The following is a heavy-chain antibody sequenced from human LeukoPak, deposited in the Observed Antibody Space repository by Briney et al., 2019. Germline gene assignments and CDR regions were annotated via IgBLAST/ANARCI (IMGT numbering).Heavy chain of an antibody. D-gene: IGHD6-13*01. CDR3: ARDQSVRLLQTSSTYFKHVFAI. V-gene: IGHV1-18*01. J-gene: IGHJ3*02. CDR2: ISGYNGNT. CDR1: GYTFTSYG. Sequence: ASVKVSCKASGYTFTSYGISWVRQAPGQGLEWMGWISGYNGNTKYAHKVQGRVTMTTDTSTGTAYMELRSLRSDDTAVYYCARDQSVRLLQTSSTYFKHVFAIWGQGSMVTVSS.